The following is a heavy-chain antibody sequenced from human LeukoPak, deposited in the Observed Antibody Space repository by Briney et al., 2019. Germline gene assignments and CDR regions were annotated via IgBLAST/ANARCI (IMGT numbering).Heavy chain of an antibody. V-gene: IGHV3-9*01. D-gene: IGHD2-2*01. CDR1: GFTFDDYA. CDR3: AKVTSLGAFDI. CDR2: ISWNSGSI. J-gene: IGHJ3*02. Sequence: GRSLRLSCAASGFTFDDYAMHWVRQAPGKGLEWVSGISWNSGSIGYADSVKGRFTISRDNAKNSLYLQMNSLRAEDTALYYCAKVTSLGAFDIWGQGTMVTVSS.